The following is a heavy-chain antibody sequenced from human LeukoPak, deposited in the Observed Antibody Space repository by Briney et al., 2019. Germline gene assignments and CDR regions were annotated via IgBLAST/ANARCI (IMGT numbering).Heavy chain of an antibody. V-gene: IGHV3-66*01. CDR1: GLTVSNQF. D-gene: IGHD3-22*01. J-gene: IGHJ5*02. CDR2: IYSGGAT. CDR3: AREGVNYYDSSGYYAVS. Sequence: GGSLRLSCAASGLTVSNQFMGWVSQAPRKGLEWVSTIYSGGATYYSDSERGRFTISRASSQNTVYRQMNSLRAEDTAVYYCAREGVNYYDSSGYYAVSWGQGTLVTVSS.